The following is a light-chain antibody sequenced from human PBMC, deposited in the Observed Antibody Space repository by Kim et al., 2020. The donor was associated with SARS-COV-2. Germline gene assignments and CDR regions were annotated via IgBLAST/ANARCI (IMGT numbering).Light chain of an antibody. J-gene: IGKJ5*01. CDR2: DAS. CDR1: QEISNY. V-gene: IGKV1-33*01. Sequence: ASVGERVTISCQAGQEISNYLNLYQQKPGKAPKLLIYDASNLETGVPSRFSGSGSGTDFTFTISSLQPEDIATYYCQQYDNLPITFCQGTRLEIK. CDR3: QQYDNLPIT.